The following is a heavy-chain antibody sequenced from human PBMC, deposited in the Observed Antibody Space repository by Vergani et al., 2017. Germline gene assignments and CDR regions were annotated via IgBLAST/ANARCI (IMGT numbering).Heavy chain of an antibody. Sequence: QVQLQESGPGLVKPSETLSLTCTVSGGSISSYYWSWIRQPPGKGLEWIGYIYYSGSTNYNPSLKSRVTISVDTSKNQFSLKLSSVTAADTAVYYWARAIAARRGRYYYGMDVWGQGTTVTVSS. V-gene: IGHV4-59*01. J-gene: IGHJ6*02. CDR3: ARAIAARRGRYYYGMDV. CDR2: IYYSGST. D-gene: IGHD6-13*01. CDR1: GGSISSYY.